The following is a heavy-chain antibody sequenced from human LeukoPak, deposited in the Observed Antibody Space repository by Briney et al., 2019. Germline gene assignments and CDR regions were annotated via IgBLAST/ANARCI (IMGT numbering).Heavy chain of an antibody. J-gene: IGHJ4*02. Sequence: GKSLRLSCAASGFTFSNYAMHWVRQAPGKGLEWVSLISSGGTYEYYADSVKGRFTISRDNSKNTLYLQLDSLRAEDTAVYYCARDSTYYYDSGSSGPHYFDNWGQGTLVTVSS. V-gene: IGHV3-30*01. CDR3: ARDSTYYYDSGSSGPHYFDN. D-gene: IGHD3-10*01. CDR2: ISSGGTYE. CDR1: GFTFSNYA.